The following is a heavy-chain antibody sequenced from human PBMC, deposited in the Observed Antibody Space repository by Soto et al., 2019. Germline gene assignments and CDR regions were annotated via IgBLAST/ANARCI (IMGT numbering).Heavy chain of an antibody. D-gene: IGHD5-18*01. CDR2: IYPSGMP. J-gene: IGHJ4*02. CDR1: GGSISNAAYS. CDR3: ARERGGYGLFDS. V-gene: IGHV4-30-2*01. Sequence: PSDTLSLTCTDSGGSISNAAYSWSWIRQPPGKGLEWIGYIYPSGMPFYNPSLRSRVTISIDRSNDQFSLNLKSVTAADTAVYYCARERGGYGLFDSWGQGTLVTVSS.